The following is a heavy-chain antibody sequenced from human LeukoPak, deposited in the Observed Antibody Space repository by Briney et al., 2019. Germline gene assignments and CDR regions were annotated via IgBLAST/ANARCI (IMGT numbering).Heavy chain of an antibody. J-gene: IGHJ4*02. CDR2: IYYSGTT. Sequence: SQTLSLTCTVSGGSISSGGYYLSWIRQHPGKDLEWIGVIYYSGTTSYNPSLKSRLVISVDKSKNQFSLKLSSVTAADTAVYYCASSGYYYYDSSGYYYFDYWGQGTLVTVSS. CDR1: GGSISSGGYY. D-gene: IGHD3-22*01. V-gene: IGHV4-31*03. CDR3: ASSGYYYYDSSGYYYFDY.